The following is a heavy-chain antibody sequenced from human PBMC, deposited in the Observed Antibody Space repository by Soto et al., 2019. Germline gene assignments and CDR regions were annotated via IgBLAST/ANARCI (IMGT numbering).Heavy chain of an antibody. Sequence: GGSLSLSCVASGFTFKNYDMRWIRQAPGKGLEWVSGISGSGVVTYYADSVKGRFTISRDNSKNTFYLQMNSLRAEDTAIYYCAKNRQFRSYYESAGHYDNWGQGTLVTVSS. CDR2: ISGSGVVT. CDR1: GFTFKNYD. D-gene: IGHD3-10*01. V-gene: IGHV3-23*01. CDR3: AKNRQFRSYYESAGHYDN. J-gene: IGHJ4*02.